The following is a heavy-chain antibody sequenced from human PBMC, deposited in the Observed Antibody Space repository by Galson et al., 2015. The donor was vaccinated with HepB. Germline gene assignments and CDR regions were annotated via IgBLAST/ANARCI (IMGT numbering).Heavy chain of an antibody. D-gene: IGHD2-2*01. Sequence: SVKVSCKASGYTFTSYGISWVRQAPGQGLEWMGWISAYNGNTNYAQKLQGRVTMTTDTSTSTAYMELRSLRSDDTAVYYCAREGPGTDIVVVPAAMGGYDYWGQGTLVTVSS. J-gene: IGHJ4*02. CDR2: ISAYNGNT. CDR3: AREGPGTDIVVVPAAMGGYDY. CDR1: GYTFTSYG. V-gene: IGHV1-18*01.